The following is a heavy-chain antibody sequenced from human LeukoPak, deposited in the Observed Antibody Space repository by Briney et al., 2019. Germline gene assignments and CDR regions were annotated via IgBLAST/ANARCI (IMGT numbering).Heavy chain of an antibody. J-gene: IGHJ4*02. CDR1: GGSVSSGPYY. CDR3: ARSALRYFDWLIN. CDR2: IYYSGST. Sequence: PSETLSLTCTVSGGSVSSGPYYWSWIRQPPGKGLEWIGYIYYSGSTNYNPSLKSRVTISVDTSKNQFSLKLSSVTAADTAVYYCARSALRYFDWLINWGQGTPVTVSS. V-gene: IGHV4-61*01. D-gene: IGHD3-9*01.